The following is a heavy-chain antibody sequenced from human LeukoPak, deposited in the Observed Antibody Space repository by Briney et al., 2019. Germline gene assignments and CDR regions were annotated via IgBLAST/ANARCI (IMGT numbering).Heavy chain of an antibody. CDR1: GFPFSSYA. CDR3: AKGPLQYPDWFDP. V-gene: IGHV3-23*01. Sequence: GGSLRLSCAASGFPFSSYAISWVRQAPGKGLEWVSFISGSGGSTYYADSVKGRFTISRDNSKNTLYLQMNSLRAEDTAVYYCAKGPLQYPDWFDPWGQGTLVTVSS. CDR2: ISGSGGST. D-gene: IGHD2-2*01. J-gene: IGHJ5*02.